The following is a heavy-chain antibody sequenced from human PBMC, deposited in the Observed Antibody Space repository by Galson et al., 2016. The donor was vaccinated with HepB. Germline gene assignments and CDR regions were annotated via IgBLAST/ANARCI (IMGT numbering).Heavy chain of an antibody. Sequence: SLRLSCAASGLSFSDYWMSWVRQAPGKGLEWVANIKQDGSEKMYVDSVKGRFTISRDNARNSVSLQMNSLRVEDTAVYYCAGKAWRGQGTLVTVSS. J-gene: IGHJ4*02. CDR3: AGKAW. V-gene: IGHV3-7*01. CDR1: GLSFSDYW. CDR2: IKQDGSEK.